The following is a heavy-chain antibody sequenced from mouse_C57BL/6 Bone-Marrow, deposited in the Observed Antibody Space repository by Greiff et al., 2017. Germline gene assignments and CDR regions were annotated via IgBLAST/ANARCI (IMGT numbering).Heavy chain of an antibody. J-gene: IGHJ1*03. V-gene: IGHV1-85*01. CDR2: IYPRDGSP. D-gene: IGHD1-1*01. CDR1: GYTFTSYD. Sequence: QVQLQQSGPELVKPGASVKLSCTASGYTFTSYDINWVQQRPGQGLEWIGWIYPRDGSPKYNEKFKGKATLTVDTSSSTVYMELHSLTSEDSAVYFCASGPLVGSSDVWGTGTTVTVSS. CDR3: ASGPLVGSSDV.